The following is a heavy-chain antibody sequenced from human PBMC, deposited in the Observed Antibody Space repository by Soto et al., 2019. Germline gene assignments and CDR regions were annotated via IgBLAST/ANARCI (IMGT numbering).Heavy chain of an antibody. CDR3: AKATTNGGWFNPFDS. J-gene: IGHJ4*02. Sequence: QVQLQESGPGLVKASGTLSLTCDVSGDSISSSNWWSWVRLPPGKGLEWIGEVYHDGSTYHNPSLRSRLTISVDKSKNQFSLRLNSVTAADTAIYYCAKATTNGGWFNPFDSWGQGALVTVSS. V-gene: IGHV4-4*02. CDR2: VYHDGST. CDR1: GDSISSSNW. D-gene: IGHD6-19*01.